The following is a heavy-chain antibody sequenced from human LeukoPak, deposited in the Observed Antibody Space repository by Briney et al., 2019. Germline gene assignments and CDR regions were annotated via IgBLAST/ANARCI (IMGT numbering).Heavy chain of an antibody. CDR2: ISAYNGNT. CDR1: GYTFTSYG. J-gene: IGHJ6*04. V-gene: IGHV1-18*04. D-gene: IGHD3-9*01. Sequence: ASVKVSCKASGYTFTSYGISWVRQAPGQGLEWMGWISAYNGNTNYAQKLQGRVTMTTDTSTSTAYMELRSLRSDDTAVYSCARAGQNYDILTGYYIGYYYYGMDVWGKGTTVTVSS. CDR3: ARAGQNYDILTGYYIGYYYYGMDV.